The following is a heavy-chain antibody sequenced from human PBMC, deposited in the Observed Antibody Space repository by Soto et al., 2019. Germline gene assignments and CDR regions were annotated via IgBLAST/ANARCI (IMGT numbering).Heavy chain of an antibody. CDR1: GYTFTGYY. V-gene: IGHV1-2*02. CDR3: ARVGAAAGTPFDY. D-gene: IGHD6-13*01. Sequence: ASVKVSCKASGYTFTGYYMHWVRQAPGQGLEWMGWINPNSGGTNYAQKFQGRVTMTRDTSISTAYMELSRLRSDDTAVYYCARVGAAAGTPFDYRGQGTLVTVSS. CDR2: INPNSGGT. J-gene: IGHJ4*02.